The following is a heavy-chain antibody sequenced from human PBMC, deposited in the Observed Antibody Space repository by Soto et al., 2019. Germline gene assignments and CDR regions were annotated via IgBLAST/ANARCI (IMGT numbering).Heavy chain of an antibody. CDR3: SRSLNS. J-gene: IGHJ4*02. Sequence: LRLSCAASGFTFSTYWMDWVRQTPGKGLEWVANINQDGSEKNYVDSVKGRFTIYRDNAKNSLYLQMSSLTAEDSALYYCSRSLNSWGQGTLVTVSS. CDR2: INQDGSEK. V-gene: IGHV3-7*01. CDR1: GFTFSTYW.